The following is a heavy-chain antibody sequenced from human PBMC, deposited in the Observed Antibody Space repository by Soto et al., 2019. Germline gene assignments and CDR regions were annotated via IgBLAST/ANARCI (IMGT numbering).Heavy chain of an antibody. CDR3: SRSLNS. J-gene: IGHJ4*02. Sequence: LRLSCAASGFTFSTYWMDWVRQTPGKGLEWVANINQDGSEKNYVDSVKGRFTIYRDNAKNSLYLQMSSLTAEDSALYYCSRSLNSWGQGTLVTVSS. CDR2: INQDGSEK. V-gene: IGHV3-7*01. CDR1: GFTFSTYW.